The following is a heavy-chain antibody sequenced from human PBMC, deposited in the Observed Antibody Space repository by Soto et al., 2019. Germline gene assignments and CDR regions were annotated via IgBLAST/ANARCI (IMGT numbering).Heavy chain of an antibody. D-gene: IGHD6-13*01. V-gene: IGHV3-7*01. CDR1: GFTFSSYW. Sequence: GGSLRLSCAASGFTFSSYWMSWVRQAPGKGLEWVANIKQDGSEKYYVDSVKGRFTISRDNAKNSLYLQMNSLRAEDTAVYYCARVRKGAAGINYYYYMDVWGKGTTVTVSS. CDR2: IKQDGSEK. CDR3: ARVRKGAAGINYYYYMDV. J-gene: IGHJ6*03.